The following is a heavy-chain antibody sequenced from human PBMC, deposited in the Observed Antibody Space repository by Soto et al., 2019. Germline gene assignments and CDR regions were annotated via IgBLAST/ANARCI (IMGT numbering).Heavy chain of an antibody. CDR1: GFTFSSYW. D-gene: IGHD3-3*01. CDR2: IKQDGSEK. V-gene: IGHV3-7*01. CDR3: ARGAYDFWSGYYTSYYYYYMDV. J-gene: IGHJ6*03. Sequence: EVQLVESGGGLVQPGGSLRLSCAASGFTFSSYWMSWVRQAPGKGLEWVANIKQDGSEKYYVDSVKGRFTISRDNAKNSLYLQMNSLRAEDTAVYYCARGAYDFWSGYYTSYYYYYMDVWGKGTTVTVSS.